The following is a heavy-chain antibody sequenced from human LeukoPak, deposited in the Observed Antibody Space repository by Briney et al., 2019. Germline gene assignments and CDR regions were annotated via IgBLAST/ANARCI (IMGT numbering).Heavy chain of an antibody. D-gene: IGHD3-3*01. J-gene: IGHJ4*02. CDR1: GFTFSSYW. CDR3: ARLFGRYGDYADY. Sequence: GGSLRLSCTASGFTFSSYWMSWVRQAPGKGLEWVANIKQDGSEKYYVDSVKGRFTISRDNAKNSLYLQMNTLRAEDTAVYYCARLFGRYGDYADYWGQGTLVTVSS. V-gene: IGHV3-7*01. CDR2: IKQDGSEK.